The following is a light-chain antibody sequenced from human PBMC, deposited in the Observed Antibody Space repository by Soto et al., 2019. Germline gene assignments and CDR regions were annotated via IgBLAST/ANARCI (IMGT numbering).Light chain of an antibody. J-gene: IGKJ5*01. CDR2: GES. CDR1: QGIXSN. CDR3: RQYKNWSPIT. Sequence: MTQCAANLSLSPGERATLSCRASQGIXSNFAWYKSKPGQDTRIITSGESTRATGTLARFIGSGSGTEFTITISSLKSEEFAVYYCRQYKNWSPITVGQGTRLEIK. V-gene: IGKV3-15*01.